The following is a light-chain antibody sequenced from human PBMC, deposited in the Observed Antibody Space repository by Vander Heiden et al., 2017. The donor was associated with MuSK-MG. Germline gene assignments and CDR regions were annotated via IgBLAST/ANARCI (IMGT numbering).Light chain of an antibody. Sequence: DVQMTQSPSTLSASVGDRVTITCRASQSVGMWLAWYQLKPGKAPKLLIDRASSLESGVPSRFSGSGSGTEFTLTINSLQPDDFATYYCQQVDSYLTFGGGTKVEIK. CDR1: QSVGMW. J-gene: IGKJ4*01. V-gene: IGKV1-5*03. CDR2: RAS. CDR3: QQVDSYLT.